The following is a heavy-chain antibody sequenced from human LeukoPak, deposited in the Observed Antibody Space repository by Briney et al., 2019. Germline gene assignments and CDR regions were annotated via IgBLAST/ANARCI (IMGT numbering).Heavy chain of an antibody. CDR2: IYSGDST. CDR3: AREGVVGAFDI. J-gene: IGHJ3*02. D-gene: IGHD2-15*01. Sequence: GGSLRLSCAVSGFSVDYSYMTWVRQAPGKGLEWVSIIYSGDSTYYADSAKGRFTISRHNSKNTLYLQMNSLRVDDTAVYYCAREGVVGAFDIWGQGTMVTVSS. V-gene: IGHV3-53*04. CDR1: GFSVDYSY.